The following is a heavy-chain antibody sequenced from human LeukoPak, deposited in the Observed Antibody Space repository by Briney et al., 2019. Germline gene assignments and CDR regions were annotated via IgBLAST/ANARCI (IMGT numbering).Heavy chain of an antibody. CDR2: INHSGST. J-gene: IGHJ3*02. CDR3: ARLYCSGASCYFKNAFDI. CDR1: GESLSDFY. V-gene: IGHV4-34*01. Sequence: PSETLSLTCGVYGESLSDFYWNWIRQPPGKGLEWIGEINHSGSTNHNSSLKSRVTISVDTSKNQFSLKLTSVTAADTAVYYCARLYCSGASCYFKNAFDIWGQGTMVTVSS. D-gene: IGHD2-15*01.